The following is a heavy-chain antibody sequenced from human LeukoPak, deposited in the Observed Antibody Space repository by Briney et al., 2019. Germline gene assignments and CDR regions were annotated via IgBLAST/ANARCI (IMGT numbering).Heavy chain of an antibody. Sequence: GGSPRLSCAASGFTFDDYAMHWVRQAPGKGLEWVSGISWNSGSIGYADSVKGRFTISRDNAKNSLYLQMNSLRAEDTALYYCAKDMVTGYSYGSAFDYWGQGTLVTVSS. CDR1: GFTFDDYA. CDR3: AKDMVTGYSYGSAFDY. CDR2: ISWNSGSI. J-gene: IGHJ4*02. D-gene: IGHD5-18*01. V-gene: IGHV3-9*01.